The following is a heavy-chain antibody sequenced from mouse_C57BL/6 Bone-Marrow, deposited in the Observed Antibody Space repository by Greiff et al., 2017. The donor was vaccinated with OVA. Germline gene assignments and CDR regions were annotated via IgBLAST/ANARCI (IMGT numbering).Heavy chain of an antibody. J-gene: IGHJ2*01. D-gene: IGHD1-1*01. CDR3: ARAVVNYYFDY. V-gene: IGHV1-81*01. Sequence: QVQLQHSGAELARPGASVKLSCKASGYTFTSYGISWVKQRTGQGLEWIGEIYPRSGNTYYNEKFKGKATLTADKSSSTAYMELRSLTSEDSAVYFCARAVVNYYFDYWGQGTTLTVSS. CDR2: IYPRSGNT. CDR1: GYTFTSYG.